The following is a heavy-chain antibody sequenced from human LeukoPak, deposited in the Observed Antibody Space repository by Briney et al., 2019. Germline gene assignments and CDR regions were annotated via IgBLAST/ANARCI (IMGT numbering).Heavy chain of an antibody. V-gene: IGHV4-61*02. CDR1: GGSISSGSYY. J-gene: IGHJ4*02. D-gene: IGHD3-10*01. CDR3: ARDEVRADYFDY. Sequence: SETLSLTCTVSGGSISSGSYYWSWIRQPAGKGLEWIGRIYTSGSTNYNPSLKSRVTISVDTAKNQFSLKLSSVTPADTAVYYCARDEVRADYFDYWGEGTLVTVSS. CDR2: IYTSGST.